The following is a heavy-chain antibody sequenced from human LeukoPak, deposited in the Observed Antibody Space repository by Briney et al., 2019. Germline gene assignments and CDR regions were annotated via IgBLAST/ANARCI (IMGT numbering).Heavy chain of an antibody. CDR2: SYHRGST. Sequence: SEALSLTCTVSGGSISSYYWSWIRQPPGKGLEWIGWSYHRGSTSYNPSLKSRVAISVDTSKNQFSLKLSSVTAADTAVYYCARDRELGYWGQGTLVTVSS. J-gene: IGHJ4*02. CDR1: GGSISSYY. CDR3: ARDRELGY. V-gene: IGHV4-59*01. D-gene: IGHD1-1*01.